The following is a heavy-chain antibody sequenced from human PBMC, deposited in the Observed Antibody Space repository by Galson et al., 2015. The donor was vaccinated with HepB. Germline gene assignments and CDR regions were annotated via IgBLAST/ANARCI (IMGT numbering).Heavy chain of an antibody. Sequence: QSGAEVKKPGESLKISCKGSGYSFTSYWIGWVRQMPGKGLEWMGIIYPGDSDTRYSPSFQGQVTISADKSISTAYLQWSSLKASDTAMYYCARLGAAAGTRYYYYGMDVWGQGTTVTVSS. J-gene: IGHJ6*02. CDR2: IYPGDSDT. D-gene: IGHD6-13*01. V-gene: IGHV5-51*01. CDR3: ARLGAAAGTRYYYYGMDV. CDR1: GYSFTSYW.